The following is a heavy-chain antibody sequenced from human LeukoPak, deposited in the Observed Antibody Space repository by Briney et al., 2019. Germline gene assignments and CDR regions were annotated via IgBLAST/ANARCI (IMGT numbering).Heavy chain of an antibody. D-gene: IGHD6-19*01. J-gene: IGHJ5*02. CDR2: IRYDGSNK. Sequence: PGGSLRLSCAASGFTFSSYSMNWVRQAPGKGLEWVAFIRYDGSNKYYADSVKGRFTISRDNSKNTLYLQMNSLRAEDTAVYYCAKGGRSGWRLHARGDNWFDPWGQGTLVTVSS. V-gene: IGHV3-30*02. CDR1: GFTFSSYS. CDR3: AKGGRSGWRLHARGDNWFDP.